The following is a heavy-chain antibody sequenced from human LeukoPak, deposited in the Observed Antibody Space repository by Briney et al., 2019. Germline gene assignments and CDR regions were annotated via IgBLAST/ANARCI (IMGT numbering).Heavy chain of an antibody. CDR1: GFTFSSRDW. Sequence: PGGSLRLSCVASGFTFSSRDWMTWVRQAPGKGLEWVSAISGSGGSTYYADSVKGRFTISRDNSKNTLYLQMNSLRAEDTAVYYCAKVPQYYYGSGSLFDYWGQGTLVTVSS. CDR3: AKVPQYYYGSGSLFDY. V-gene: IGHV3-23*01. D-gene: IGHD3-10*01. J-gene: IGHJ4*02. CDR2: ISGSGGST.